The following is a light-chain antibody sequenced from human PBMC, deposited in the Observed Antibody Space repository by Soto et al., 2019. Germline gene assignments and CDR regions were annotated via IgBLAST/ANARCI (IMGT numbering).Light chain of an antibody. V-gene: IGLV2-14*01. CDR3: SSYTSSTLV. CDR2: EVS. J-gene: IGLJ1*01. Sequence: QSVLTQPASVSGSPGQSITISCTGTSSDVGGYDYVSWYQQHPGKAPKLLIYEVSNRPSGVSNRFSGSKSGITASVTISGLQAEDEADYYCSSYTSSTLVFGTGTKVTVL. CDR1: SSDVGGYDY.